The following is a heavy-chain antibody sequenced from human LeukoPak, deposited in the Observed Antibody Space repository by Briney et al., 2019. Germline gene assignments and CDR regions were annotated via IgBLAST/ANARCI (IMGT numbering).Heavy chain of an antibody. CDR3: ARVVGSWYELDY. CDR1: GYTFTGYY. J-gene: IGHJ4*02. D-gene: IGHD6-13*01. V-gene: IGHV1-2*02. Sequence: ASVKVSCKASGYTFTGYYMHWVRQAPGQGLEWMGWINPNSGGTNYAQKFQGRFTMTRDTSISTAYMELSRLRSDDTAVYYCARVVGSWYELDYWGQGTLVTVSS. CDR2: INPNSGGT.